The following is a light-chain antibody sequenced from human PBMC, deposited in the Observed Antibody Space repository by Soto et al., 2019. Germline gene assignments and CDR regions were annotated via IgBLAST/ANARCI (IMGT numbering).Light chain of an antibody. CDR1: SRDVGAYKY. Sequence: QSALTQPASVSGSPGQSITISCTGTSRDVGAYKYVSWYQQHPGKAPKLMIYDVTKRPSGVSNRFSGSKSGNTASLTISGLQAEDEADYYCSSYTTTRTLVFGGGTKLTVL. J-gene: IGLJ2*01. CDR3: SSYTTTRTLV. CDR2: DVT. V-gene: IGLV2-14*03.